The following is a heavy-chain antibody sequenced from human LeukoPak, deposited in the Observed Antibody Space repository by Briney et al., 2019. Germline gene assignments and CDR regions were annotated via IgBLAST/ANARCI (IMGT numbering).Heavy chain of an antibody. Sequence: PGGSLRLSCAASGFTVSSNYMSWVRQAPGKGLEWVSVIYSGGSTYYADSVKGRFTISRDNSKNTLYLQMNSPRAEDTAVYYCARSEMATILGFDYWGQGTLVTVSS. CDR2: IYSGGST. J-gene: IGHJ4*02. D-gene: IGHD5-24*01. CDR3: ARSEMATILGFDY. V-gene: IGHV3-53*01. CDR1: GFTVSSNY.